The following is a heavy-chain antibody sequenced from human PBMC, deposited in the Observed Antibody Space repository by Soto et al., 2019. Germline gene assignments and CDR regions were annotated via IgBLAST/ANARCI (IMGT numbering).Heavy chain of an antibody. V-gene: IGHV3-30*18. CDR1: GFTFSSYG. CDR3: AKDRRDGYFDN. J-gene: IGHJ4*02. Sequence: QVQLVESGGGVVQPGRSLRLSCAASGFTFSSYGMYWVRQAPGKGLERVAYISHDGGNRYSADSVKGRFTIFRDNSKNTLYLQMNSLGSEDGAVYYCAKDRRDGYFDNWGQGTLVTVSS. CDR2: ISHDGGNR.